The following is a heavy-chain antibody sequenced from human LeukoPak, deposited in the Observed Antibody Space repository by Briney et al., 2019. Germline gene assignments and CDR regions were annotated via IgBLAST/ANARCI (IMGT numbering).Heavy chain of an antibody. CDR1: GFTFSTYG. V-gene: IGHV3-30*02. CDR3: AKDKDPWKSTSISDFDY. Sequence: GGSLRLSCGASGFTFSTYGMHWVRQAPGKGLEWVAFIRYDGSNKYYADSVKGRFTISRDNSKNTLYLQMNSRRAEDTAVYFCAKDKDPWKSTSISDFDYWGQGTLVTVSS. CDR2: IRYDGSNK. J-gene: IGHJ4*02. D-gene: IGHD1-1*01.